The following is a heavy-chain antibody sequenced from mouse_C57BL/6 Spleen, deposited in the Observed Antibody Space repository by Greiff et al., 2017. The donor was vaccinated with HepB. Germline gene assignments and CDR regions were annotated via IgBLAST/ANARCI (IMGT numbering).Heavy chain of an antibody. CDR3: AIRQLRLPFAY. D-gene: IGHD3-2*02. CDR2: IWGVGST. V-gene: IGHV2-6*01. J-gene: IGHJ3*01. CDR1: GFSLTSYG. Sequence: VQGVESGPGLVAPSQSLSITCTVSGFSLTSYGVDWVRQSPGKGLEWLGVIWGVGSTNYNSALKSRLSISKDNSKSQVFLKMNSLQTDDTAMYYCAIRQLRLPFAYWGQGTLVTVSA.